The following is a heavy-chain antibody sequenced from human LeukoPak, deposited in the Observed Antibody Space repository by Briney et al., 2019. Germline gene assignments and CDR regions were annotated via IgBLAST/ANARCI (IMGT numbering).Heavy chain of an antibody. V-gene: IGHV3-72*01. D-gene: IGHD1-26*01. CDR1: GFTFSDHD. J-gene: IGHJ4*02. CDR2: IRKKANSYTT. CDR3: ARLVGANN. Sequence: PGGSLRLSCAASGFTFSDHDMDWVRQAPGKGLEWVGRIRKKANSYTTEYAAYVKGRFTISRDDSQNSLYLQMNSLTAEDTAVYYCARLVGANNWGQGTLVIVSS.